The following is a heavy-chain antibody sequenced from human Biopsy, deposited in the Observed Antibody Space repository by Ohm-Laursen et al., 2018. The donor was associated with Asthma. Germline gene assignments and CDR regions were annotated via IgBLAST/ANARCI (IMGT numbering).Heavy chain of an antibody. D-gene: IGHD3-16*01. CDR1: GYPFTDYY. Sequence: VASVKVSCKASGYPFTDYYVHWVRQAPGQGLEWMGRIDPNSGGTNCAQKFLGRVTMTRDTSVNTAFMVLSRLRSDDTAVYYCARIKIRIGAGTDRYFDLWGRGTLVTVSS. J-gene: IGHJ2*01. V-gene: IGHV1-2*06. CDR3: ARIKIRIGAGTDRYFDL. CDR2: IDPNSGGT.